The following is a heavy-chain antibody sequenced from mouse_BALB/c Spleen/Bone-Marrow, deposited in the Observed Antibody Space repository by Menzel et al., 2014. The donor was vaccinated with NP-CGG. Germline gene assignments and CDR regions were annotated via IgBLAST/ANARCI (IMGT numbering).Heavy chain of an antibody. CDR1: GYAFSTYW. CDR3: ARGGISVDY. Sequence: LQQSGAELVRPGSSVKISCKSSGYAFSTYWINWVKQRPGQGLEWIGQIYPGDGDTDFNGKFKGKATLTADRSSNTAYMEFSSLTSEDSAVYFCARGGISVDYWGQGTTLTVSS. CDR2: IYPGDGDT. V-gene: IGHV1-80*01. J-gene: IGHJ2*01.